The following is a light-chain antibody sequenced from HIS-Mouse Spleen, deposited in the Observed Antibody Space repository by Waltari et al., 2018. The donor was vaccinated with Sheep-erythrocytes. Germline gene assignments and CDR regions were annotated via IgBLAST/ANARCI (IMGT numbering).Light chain of an antibody. Sequence: QSALTQPRSVSGSPGQSVTISCTGTSSDVGGYNYVSWYQQNPGKAPKLMIYDVSKRPSGVPDRLSGSKSGNTASLTISGLQAEDEADYYCCSYAGSYNHVFATGTKVTVL. CDR2: DVS. CDR1: SSDVGGYNY. CDR3: CSYAGSYNHV. J-gene: IGLJ1*01. V-gene: IGLV2-11*01.